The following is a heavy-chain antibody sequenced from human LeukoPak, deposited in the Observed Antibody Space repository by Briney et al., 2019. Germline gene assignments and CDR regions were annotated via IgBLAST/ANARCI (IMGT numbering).Heavy chain of an antibody. Sequence: ASVKVSCKASGYTFTSYGISWVRQAPGQGLEWMGWITAYNGNTNYAQNFQGRVSMTIDTSTNTAYMELWSLRSDDTAVYYCARDDSSGWYAVFDYWGQGTLVTVSS. CDR1: GYTFTSYG. J-gene: IGHJ4*02. D-gene: IGHD6-19*01. CDR3: ARDDSSGWYAVFDY. CDR2: ITAYNGNT. V-gene: IGHV1-18*01.